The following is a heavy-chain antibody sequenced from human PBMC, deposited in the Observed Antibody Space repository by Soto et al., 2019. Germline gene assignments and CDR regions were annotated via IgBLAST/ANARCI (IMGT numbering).Heavy chain of an antibody. CDR1: GYSISSGYY. J-gene: IGHJ4*02. V-gene: IGHV4-38-2*02. Sequence: ERLCRTGTVSGYSISSGYYWCWIRQPPGKGLEWIGSIYHSGSTYYNPSLKSRVTISVDTSKNQFSLKLSSVTAADTAVYYCARDKYSGSREFDYWGQGTLVTVSS. D-gene: IGHD1-26*01. CDR3: ARDKYSGSREFDY. CDR2: IYHSGST.